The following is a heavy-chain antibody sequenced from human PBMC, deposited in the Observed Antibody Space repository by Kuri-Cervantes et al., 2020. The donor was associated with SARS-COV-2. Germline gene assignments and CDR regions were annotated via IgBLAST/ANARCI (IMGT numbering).Heavy chain of an antibody. Sequence: SETLSLTCTVSGGSISSGDYYWSWIRQPPGKGLEWIGYIYYSGSTYYNPSLKSRVTISVDTSKNQSSLKLSSVTAADTAVYYCARGLMGYCTGGVCPTRIDPWGQGTLVTVSS. J-gene: IGHJ5*02. V-gene: IGHV4-30-4*01. CDR3: ARGLMGYCTGGVCPTRIDP. D-gene: IGHD2-8*02. CDR1: GGSISSGDYY. CDR2: IYYSGST.